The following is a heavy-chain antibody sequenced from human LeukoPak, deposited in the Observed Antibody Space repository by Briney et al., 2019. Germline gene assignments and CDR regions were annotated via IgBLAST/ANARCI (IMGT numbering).Heavy chain of an antibody. Sequence: SVKVSCQACGGTSISQSISWVRPAPGQGLAWMERINPYHGTHNRAQNCQDRVTHTAHKSTNTAYMELTSLTSDDTAVYYCATTNDGGGYQWGDFFDFWGQGTLVTVSS. CDR2: INPYHGTH. D-gene: IGHD3-22*01. CDR1: GGTSISQS. V-gene: IGHV1-69*08. J-gene: IGHJ4*02. CDR3: ATTNDGGGYQWGDFFDF.